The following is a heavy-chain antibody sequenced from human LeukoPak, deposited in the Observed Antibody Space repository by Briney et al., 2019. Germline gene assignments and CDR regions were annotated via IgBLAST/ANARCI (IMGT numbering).Heavy chain of an antibody. CDR1: GFTFSSYE. J-gene: IGHJ4*02. D-gene: IGHD3-22*01. V-gene: IGHV3-48*03. CDR2: ISSSGSTI. CDR3: ARGLTRLVIITN. Sequence: PGGSLRLSCAASGFTFSSYEMNWVRQAPGKGLEWVSYISSSGSTIYYADSVKGRFTISRDNAKNSLYLQMNSLRAEDTAVYYCARGLTRLVIITNWGQGTLVTVSS.